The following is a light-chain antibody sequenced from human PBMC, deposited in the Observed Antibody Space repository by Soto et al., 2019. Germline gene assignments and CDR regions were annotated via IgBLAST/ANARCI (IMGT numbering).Light chain of an antibody. CDR2: KAS. CDR3: QQYVNYPWT. CDR1: QRISSL. Sequence: DIPITQSPSTLSASVGDRVTITCRANQRISSLLAWYQLKPGKAPKLLIYKASNLESGVPPRFSGSGSGTEFTLTISSLQHEDFATYYCQQYVNYPWTFGPGTKVDIK. J-gene: IGKJ1*01. V-gene: IGKV1-5*03.